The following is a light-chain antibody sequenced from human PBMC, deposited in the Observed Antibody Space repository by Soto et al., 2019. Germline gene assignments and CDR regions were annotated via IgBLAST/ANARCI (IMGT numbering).Light chain of an antibody. CDR3: HLYGTSPLFT. CDR1: QTVSSSY. J-gene: IGKJ2*01. CDR2: GAS. V-gene: IGKV3-20*01. Sequence: EIVLTQSPGTLSLSPGVRATLSCRASQTVSSSYLAWSQQKPGQAPRPLIYGASNRATGVPDRFSGTGSGTDFTLTISMLEQENFAVYYCHLYGTSPLFTFGQGTKLEIK.